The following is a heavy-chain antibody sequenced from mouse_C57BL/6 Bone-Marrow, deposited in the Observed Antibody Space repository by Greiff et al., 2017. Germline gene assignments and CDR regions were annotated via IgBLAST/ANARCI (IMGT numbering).Heavy chain of an antibody. V-gene: IGHV2-2*01. CDR2: IWSGGST. Sequence: VQLQQSGPGLVQPSQSLSITCTVSGFSLTSYGVHWVRQSPGKGLEWLGVIWSGGSTDYNAAFISRLSISKDNSKSQVFFKMNSLQADDTAIYYCARNLLYYGSSYGYWYFDVWGTGTTVTVSS. CDR1: GFSLTSYG. CDR3: ARNLLYYGSSYGYWYFDV. J-gene: IGHJ1*03. D-gene: IGHD1-1*01.